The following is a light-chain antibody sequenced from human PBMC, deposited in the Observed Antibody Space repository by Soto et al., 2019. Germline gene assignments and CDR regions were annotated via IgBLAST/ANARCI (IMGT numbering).Light chain of an antibody. CDR3: ATWDGSLSGPV. Sequence: QSVLTQPPSASGTPGQRVTIPCSGSSSDIGGNDVYWYQQLPGTAPRLLIYTNNQRPSGVPDRFSGSKSGTSAFLAISGLRSEDEADYYCATWDGSLSGPVFGGGTKLTVL. J-gene: IGLJ3*02. CDR1: SSDIGGND. V-gene: IGLV1-47*02. CDR2: TNN.